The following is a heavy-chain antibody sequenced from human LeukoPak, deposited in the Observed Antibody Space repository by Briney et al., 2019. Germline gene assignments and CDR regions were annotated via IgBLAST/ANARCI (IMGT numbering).Heavy chain of an antibody. CDR3: ARDGPESSYCGGDCYFTFDY. CDR1: GGTFSSYA. D-gene: IGHD2-21*01. V-gene: IGHV1-69*13. J-gene: IGHJ4*02. CDR2: IIPIFGTA. Sequence: ASVKVSCKASGGTFSSYAISWVRQAPGQGLEWMGGIIPIFGTANYAQKFQGRVTITADESTSTAYMELSSLRSEDTAVYYCARDGPESSYCGGDCYFTFDYWGQGTLVTVSS.